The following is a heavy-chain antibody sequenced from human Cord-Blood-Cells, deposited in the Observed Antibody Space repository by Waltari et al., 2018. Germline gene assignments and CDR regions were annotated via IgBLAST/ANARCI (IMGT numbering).Heavy chain of an antibody. J-gene: IGHJ3*02. D-gene: IGHD6-13*01. CDR2: INYSGST. CDR3: ARKGSSSWLNDAFDI. Sequence: QVQLQESGPGLVKPSETLSLTCLVPGGSISSYYWRWIRQPPGKGLGWIRYINYSGSTNYNPPLKSRVTISVDTAKNQFSLKLSSVTAADTAVYYCARKGSSSWLNDAFDIWGQGTMVTVSS. V-gene: IGHV4-59*01. CDR1: GGSISSYY.